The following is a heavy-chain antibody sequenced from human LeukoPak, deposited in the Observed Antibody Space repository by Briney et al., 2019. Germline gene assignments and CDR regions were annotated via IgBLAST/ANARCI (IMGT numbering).Heavy chain of an antibody. D-gene: IGHD2-2*01. V-gene: IGHV4-39*07. J-gene: IGHJ5*02. CDR2: IYNSGST. CDR3: ARWGTYASTSNWFDP. CDR1: GDSISRSRHF. Sequence: PSETLSLTCNVSGDSISRSRHFRAWIRQSPGRGLEWIGYIYNSGSTYYNPSLKSRVTISVDTSKNQFSLRLSSVTAADTAVYYCARWGTYASTSNWFDPWGQGTLVTVSS.